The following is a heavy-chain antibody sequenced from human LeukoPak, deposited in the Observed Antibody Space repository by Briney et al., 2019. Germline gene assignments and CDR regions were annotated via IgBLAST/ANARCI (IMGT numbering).Heavy chain of an antibody. CDR2: IYHSGST. J-gene: IGHJ4*02. D-gene: IGHD6-6*01. V-gene: IGHV4-30-2*02. Sequence: PSETLSLTCAVSGGSISSGGYSWSWIRQPPGKGLEWIGYIYHSGSTYYNPSLKSRVTISADTSKSQLSLRLSSVTAADTAVYYCARSIASRPFFAYWGQGTLVTVSS. CDR1: GGSISSGGYS. CDR3: ARSIASRPFFAY.